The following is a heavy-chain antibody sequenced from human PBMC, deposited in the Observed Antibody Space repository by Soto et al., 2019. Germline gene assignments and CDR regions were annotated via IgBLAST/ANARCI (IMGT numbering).Heavy chain of an antibody. CDR2: IYYSGST. CDR1: GGSISSGDYY. Sequence: SETLSLTCTVSGGSISSGDYYWSWIRQPPGKGLEWIGYIYYSGSTYYNPSLKSRVTISVDTSKNQFSLELSSVTAADTAVHYCARDSSGYSKGHWFDPWGQGTLVTVSS. V-gene: IGHV4-30-4*01. D-gene: IGHD3-22*01. J-gene: IGHJ5*02. CDR3: ARDSSGYSKGHWFDP.